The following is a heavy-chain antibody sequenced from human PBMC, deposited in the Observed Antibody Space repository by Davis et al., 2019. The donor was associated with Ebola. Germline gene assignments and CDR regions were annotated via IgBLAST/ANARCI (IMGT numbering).Heavy chain of an antibody. J-gene: IGHJ4*02. CDR2: IKSKTDGGTT. CDR3: ARDYGGRWLQSPDY. D-gene: IGHD5-24*01. Sequence: GGSLRLSCAASGFTFSNAWMSWVRQAPGKGLEWVGRIKSKTDGGTTDYAAPVKGRFTISRDNSKNTLYLQMNSLRAEDTAVYYCARDYGGRWLQSPDYWGQGTLVTVSS. V-gene: IGHV3-15*01. CDR1: GFTFSNAW.